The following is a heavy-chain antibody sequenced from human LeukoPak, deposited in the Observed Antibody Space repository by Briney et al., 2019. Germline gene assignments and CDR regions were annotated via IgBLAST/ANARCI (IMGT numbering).Heavy chain of an antibody. CDR3: AKDALTYYYDSSGPSFFDY. J-gene: IGHJ4*02. D-gene: IGHD3-22*01. Sequence: GGSLRLSCAASGFTFSSYGMHWVRQAPGKGLEWVAFIRYDGSNKYYADSVKGRFTISRDNSKNTLYLQMNSLRAEDTAVYYCAKDALTYYYDSSGPSFFDYWGQGTLVTVSS. CDR1: GFTFSSYG. CDR2: IRYDGSNK. V-gene: IGHV3-30*02.